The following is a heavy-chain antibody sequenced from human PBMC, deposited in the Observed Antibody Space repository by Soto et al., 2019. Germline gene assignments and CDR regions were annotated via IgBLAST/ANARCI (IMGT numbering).Heavy chain of an antibody. J-gene: IGHJ4*02. Sequence: SETLSLTCAVSGGSISSGGYSWSWIRQPPGKGLEWIGYIYHSGSTYYNPSLKSRVTISVDRSKNQFSLKLSSVTAADTAVYYCARGRGYSGGSCYFDYWGQGTLVTVSS. D-gene: IGHD2-15*01. CDR3: ARGRGYSGGSCYFDY. CDR2: IYHSGST. CDR1: GGSISSGGYS. V-gene: IGHV4-30-2*01.